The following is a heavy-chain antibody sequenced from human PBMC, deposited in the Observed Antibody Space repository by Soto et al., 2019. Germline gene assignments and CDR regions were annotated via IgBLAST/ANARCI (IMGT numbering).Heavy chain of an antibody. D-gene: IGHD1-20*01. J-gene: IGHJ6*03. CDR2: IWYDGSNK. Sequence: QVQLVESGGGVVQPGRSLRLSCAASGFTFSSYGMHWVRQAPGKGLEWVAVIWYDGSNKYYADSVKGRFTISRDNSKNTLYLQMNSLRAEDTAVYYCARGPDLLYNWNDVPWYYYMDVWGKGTTVTVSS. V-gene: IGHV3-33*01. CDR1: GFTFSSYG. CDR3: ARGPDLLYNWNDVPWYYYMDV.